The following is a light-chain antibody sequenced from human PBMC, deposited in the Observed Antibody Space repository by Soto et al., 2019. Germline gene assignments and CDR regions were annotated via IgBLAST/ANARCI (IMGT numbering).Light chain of an antibody. V-gene: IGKV1-5*03. Sequence: DIQMTQSPSTLAVSVGDTVTITCRASQSISSWLAWYQQKPGKAPKLLIQKASSLESGVPSRFSGSRSGTAFTLPNPTLQPDDSASYYCQRSRTFGQGTKVEIK. CDR3: QRSRT. J-gene: IGKJ1*01. CDR1: QSISSW. CDR2: KAS.